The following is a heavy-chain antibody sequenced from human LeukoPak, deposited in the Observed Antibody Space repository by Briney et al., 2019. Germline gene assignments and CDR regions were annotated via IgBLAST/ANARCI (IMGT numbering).Heavy chain of an antibody. J-gene: IGHJ4*02. CDR1: GFTFSNYA. CDR2: ISGSGGGT. V-gene: IGHV3-23*01. CDR3: AKDLSPGGPVYYFDY. D-gene: IGHD1-14*01. Sequence: GGSLRLSCAASGFTFSNYAMSWVRQAPGKGLEWVSAISGSGGGTYYADSVKGRFTISRDNSKNTLYLQMNSLRAEDTAVYYCAKDLSPGGPVYYFDYWGQGTLVTVSS.